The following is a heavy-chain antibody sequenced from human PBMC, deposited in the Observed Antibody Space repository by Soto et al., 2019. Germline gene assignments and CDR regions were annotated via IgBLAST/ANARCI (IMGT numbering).Heavy chain of an antibody. D-gene: IGHD3-22*01. CDR2: LSGSGGST. CDR3: ANDGSFDSSGLYDDFHY. V-gene: IGHV3-23*01. Sequence: EVQLLESGGGLVQPGGSLRLSCTASGFTFSSYTMSWVRQAPGQGLEWVSALSGSGGSTFYADSVKGRFAISRDNSKNTLFLQMNSLRADDTAVYYCANDGSFDSSGLYDDFHYWGQGTLVTVSS. J-gene: IGHJ4*02. CDR1: GFTFSSYT.